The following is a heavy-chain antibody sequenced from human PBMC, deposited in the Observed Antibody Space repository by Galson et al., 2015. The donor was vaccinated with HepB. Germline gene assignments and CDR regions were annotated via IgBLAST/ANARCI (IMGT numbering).Heavy chain of an antibody. V-gene: IGHV1-18*01. J-gene: IGHJ3*02. D-gene: IGHD3-22*01. Sequence: SVKVSCKASGYTFTSYGIIWVRQAPGQGLEWMGWINVYNGNTNYVERLQGRVTMTTDTSTTTAYMELRSLRSDDTAVYYCTRGPYYYDSSAERSVFDIWGQGTMVTVSS. CDR2: INVYNGNT. CDR3: TRGPYYYDSSAERSVFDI. CDR1: GYTFTSYG.